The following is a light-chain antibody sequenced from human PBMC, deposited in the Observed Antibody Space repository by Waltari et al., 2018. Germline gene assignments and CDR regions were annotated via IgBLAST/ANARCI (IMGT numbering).Light chain of an antibody. CDR3: HAAADNNWF. Sequence: YDLTQPLSVSVSPGQTATITCSGDVLAEKYVRWFQQKPGQAPTLILYKDTERPSGIPERFSGSSSGSTVTLTIRGALIEDEADYHCHAAADNNWFFGGGTKLTVL. V-gene: IGLV3-27*01. CDR1: VLAEKY. CDR2: KDT. J-gene: IGLJ2*01.